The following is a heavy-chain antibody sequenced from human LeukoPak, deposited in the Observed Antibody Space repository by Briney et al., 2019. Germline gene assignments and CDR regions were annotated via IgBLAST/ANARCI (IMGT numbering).Heavy chain of an antibody. J-gene: IGHJ3*02. D-gene: IGHD3-22*01. Sequence: GGSLRLSCAASGFTFSSYAMSWVRQAPGKGLEWVSAISGSGGSTYYADSVKGRFTISRDNSKNTLYLQMNSLRAEDTAVYYCAKDTPVVLYYYDSSGYPGRFDAFDIWGQGTMVTVSS. CDR3: AKDTPVVLYYYDSSGYPGRFDAFDI. CDR1: GFTFSSYA. V-gene: IGHV3-23*01. CDR2: ISGSGGST.